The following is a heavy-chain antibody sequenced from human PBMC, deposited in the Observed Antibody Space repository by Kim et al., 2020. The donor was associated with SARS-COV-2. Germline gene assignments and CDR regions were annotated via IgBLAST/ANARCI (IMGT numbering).Heavy chain of an antibody. J-gene: IGHJ4*02. V-gene: IGHV4-39*07. Sequence: PSLQRRVTISVDTSKNQFSLKLSSVTAADTAVYYCARDPHYYDSSGAFDYWGQGTLVTVSS. D-gene: IGHD3-22*01. CDR3: ARDPHYYDSSGAFDY.